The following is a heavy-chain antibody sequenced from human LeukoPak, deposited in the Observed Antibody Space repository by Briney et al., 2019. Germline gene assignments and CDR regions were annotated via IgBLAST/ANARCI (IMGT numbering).Heavy chain of an antibody. CDR2: IYPGDSDT. J-gene: IGHJ5*02. D-gene: IGHD2-8*01. CDR3: ARMKASAVGVVPGPKWFDP. V-gene: IGHV5-51*01. CDR1: GYSFTSYW. Sequence: GESLKISCKGSGYSFTSYWIGWVRRMPGKGLEWMGIIYPGDSDTRYSPSFQGQVTISADKSISTAYLQWSSLKASDTAMYYCARMKASAVGVVPGPKWFDPWGQGTLVTVSS.